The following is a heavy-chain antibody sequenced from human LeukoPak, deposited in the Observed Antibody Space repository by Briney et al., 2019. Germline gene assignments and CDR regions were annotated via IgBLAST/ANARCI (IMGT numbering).Heavy chain of an antibody. J-gene: IGHJ3*02. Sequence: GESLKISCKASGFTFSSYWIGWVRQMPGKGLEWMGIIYPADSKTRYSPSFQGQVTISADKSISTAYLQWSSLKASDTATYYCARQGTTRRSGHDAFDIWGQGTMVTVSS. V-gene: IGHV5-51*01. CDR3: ARQGTTRRSGHDAFDI. CDR2: IYPADSKT. CDR1: GFTFSSYW. D-gene: IGHD1/OR15-1a*01.